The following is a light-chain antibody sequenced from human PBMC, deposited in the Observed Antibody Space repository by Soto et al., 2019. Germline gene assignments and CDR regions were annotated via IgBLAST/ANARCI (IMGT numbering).Light chain of an antibody. V-gene: IGLV2-11*01. Sequence: QSVLTQPRSVSGSPGQSVTISCTGASSDVGAYNYVSWYQQHPGKAPKLMIYDVSTRPSGVPDRFSGSKSGTTASLTISGLQAEKEADYYCCSYAGSPYVFGTRTKVTVL. CDR1: SSDVGAYNY. J-gene: IGLJ1*01. CDR2: DVS. CDR3: CSYAGSPYV.